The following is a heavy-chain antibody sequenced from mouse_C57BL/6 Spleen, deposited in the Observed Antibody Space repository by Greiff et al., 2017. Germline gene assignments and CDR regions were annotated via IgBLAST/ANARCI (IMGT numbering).Heavy chain of an antibody. D-gene: IGHD1-1*01. V-gene: IGHV14-4*01. CDR2: IEPENGDT. CDR3: STCYGSYYVGY. J-gene: IGHJ2*01. Sequence: EVKLQQSGAELVRPGASVTLSCTASGFNIKDDYMHWVKQRPEHGLEWIGWIEPENGDTDYAPKFQGKATLTADTSFNTAYLQLSSLTSEDTAVYYCSTCYGSYYVGYWGQGTTLTVSS. CDR1: GFNIKDDY.